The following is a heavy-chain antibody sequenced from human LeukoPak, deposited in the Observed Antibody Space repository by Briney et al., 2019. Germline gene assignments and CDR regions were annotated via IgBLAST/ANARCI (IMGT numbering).Heavy chain of an antibody. CDR2: INWSSGST. J-gene: IGHJ4*02. Sequence: PGGSLRLSCAASGFTFDDHAMHWVRQAPGKGLEWVSGINWSSGSTGYADSVKGRFTISRDNAKNSLYLQMNSLSVEDTALYYCAKDISAYYYGSGTSPDYWGQGTLVTVSS. CDR3: AKDISAYYYGSGTSPDY. V-gene: IGHV3-9*01. CDR1: GFTFDDHA. D-gene: IGHD3-10*01.